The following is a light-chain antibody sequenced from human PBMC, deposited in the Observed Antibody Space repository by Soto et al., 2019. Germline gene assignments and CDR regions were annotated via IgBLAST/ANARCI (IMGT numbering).Light chain of an antibody. CDR1: QSVSSN. CDR2: ATS. V-gene: IGKV3-15*01. J-gene: IGKJ2*01. CDR3: QQSYSLPYT. Sequence: EIVMTQSPATLSVSPGERASLSCRASQSVSSNLAWYQQKPGQTPRLLIYATSTRATGIPARFSGSGSGTEFTLTISSLQSEDSATYYCQQSYSLPYTFGQGTKVEIK.